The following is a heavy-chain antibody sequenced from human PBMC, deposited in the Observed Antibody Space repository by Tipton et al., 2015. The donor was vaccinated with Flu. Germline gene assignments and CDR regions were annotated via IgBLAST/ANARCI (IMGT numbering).Heavy chain of an antibody. V-gene: IGHV1-2*02. CDR2: INPNSGGT. CDR1: GYTLTGYY. J-gene: IGHJ6*02. CDR3: ASMTTVTSGDYYGMDV. Sequence: PLVQSGAEVKKPGASVKVSCKASGYTLTGYYMHWVRQAPGQGPEWKGWINPNSGGTNYAQKYQGRVTMTRDTSISTAYMELSRLRSDDTAVYYCASMTTVTSGDYYGMDVWGQGTTVTVSS. D-gene: IGHD4-11*01.